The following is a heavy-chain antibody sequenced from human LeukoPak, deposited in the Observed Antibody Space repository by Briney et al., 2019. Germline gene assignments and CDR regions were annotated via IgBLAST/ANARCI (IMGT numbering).Heavy chain of an antibody. CDR1: GGSISSYTNY. CDR2: VYYTGGT. V-gene: IGHV4-39*02. Sequence: SETLSLTCTVSGGSISSYTNYWGWIRQPPGKGLEWIATVYYTGGTYYNPSLKSRVTTSIDTSRDHFSLKLTSVIAADTAMYYCVSNSSSSPWFDPWGQGTLVTVSS. D-gene: IGHD6-6*01. CDR3: VSNSSSSPWFDP. J-gene: IGHJ5*02.